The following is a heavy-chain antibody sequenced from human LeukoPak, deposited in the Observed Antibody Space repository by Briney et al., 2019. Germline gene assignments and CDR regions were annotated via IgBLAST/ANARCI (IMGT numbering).Heavy chain of an antibody. J-gene: IGHJ5*02. Sequence: GGSLRLSCAASGFTFSSYAMSWVRQAPGKGLEWVSAISGSGGSTYYADSVKGRFTISRDNSKNTLYLQMNSLRAEDTAVYYCAKNPGYCSSTSCPLGWFDPWGQGTLVTVSS. V-gene: IGHV3-23*01. CDR3: AKNPGYCSSTSCPLGWFDP. CDR1: GFTFSSYA. D-gene: IGHD2-2*01. CDR2: ISGSGGST.